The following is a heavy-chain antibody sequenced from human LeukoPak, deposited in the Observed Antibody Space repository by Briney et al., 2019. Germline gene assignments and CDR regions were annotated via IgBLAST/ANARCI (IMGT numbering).Heavy chain of an antibody. CDR3: AKATPDGRIWFGLL. CDR1: GFTFSSYA. Sequence: TGGSLRLSCAASGFTFSSYAMSWVRQAPGKGLEWVSAISGSGGSTYYADSVKGRFTISRDNSKNTLYLQMNSLRAEDTAVYYCAKATPDGRIWFGLLWGQGTTVTVSS. J-gene: IGHJ6*02. CDR2: ISGSGGST. D-gene: IGHD3-10*01. V-gene: IGHV3-23*01.